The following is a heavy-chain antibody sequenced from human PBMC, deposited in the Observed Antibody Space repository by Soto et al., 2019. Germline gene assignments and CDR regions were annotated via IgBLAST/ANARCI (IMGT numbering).Heavy chain of an antibody. D-gene: IGHD2-15*01. J-gene: IGHJ6*03. CDR2: IYYSGST. CDR3: ARGKWGYCGGGSPCYFYYMDV. V-gene: IGHV4-31*03. CDR1: GGSFNIGGYY. Sequence: QVQLQESGPGLVKPSQTLSLTCTVSGGSFNIGGYYWSWIRQHPGKGLEWIGYIYYSGSTYYNPSLESRITISVDTSKNQFSLKLTSVNAADTAVYYCARGKWGYCGGGSPCYFYYMDVWGKGTTVTVSS.